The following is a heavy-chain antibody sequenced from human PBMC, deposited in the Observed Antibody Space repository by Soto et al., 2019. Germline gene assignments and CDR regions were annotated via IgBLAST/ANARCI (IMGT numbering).Heavy chain of an antibody. V-gene: IGHV1-69*01. CDR2: IIPIFGTA. Sequence: QVQLVQSGAEVKKPGSSVKVSCKASGGTFSSYAISWVRQAPGQGLEWMGGIIPIFGTADYAQEFQGRVTITADESTSTAYMELSSLRSEDTAVYYCARGRDYDSSGYYSRWFDPWGRGTLVTVSS. J-gene: IGHJ5*02. CDR3: ARGRDYDSSGYYSRWFDP. D-gene: IGHD3-22*01. CDR1: GGTFSSYA.